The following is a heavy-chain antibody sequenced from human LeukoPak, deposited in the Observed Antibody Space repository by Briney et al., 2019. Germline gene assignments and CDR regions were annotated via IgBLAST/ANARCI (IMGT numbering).Heavy chain of an antibody. Sequence: GASVKVSCKASGGTFSSYAISWVRQAPGQGLEWMGWINPNSGGTNYAQKFQGWVTMTRDTSISTAYMELSRLRSDDTAVYYCAREIPYYDSSGSLDYWGQGTLVTVSS. D-gene: IGHD3-22*01. CDR1: GGTFSSYA. CDR2: INPNSGGT. J-gene: IGHJ4*02. CDR3: AREIPYYDSSGSLDY. V-gene: IGHV1-2*04.